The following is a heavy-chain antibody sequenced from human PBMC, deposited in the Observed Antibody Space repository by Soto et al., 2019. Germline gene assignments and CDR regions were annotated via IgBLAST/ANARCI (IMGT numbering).Heavy chain of an antibody. CDR2: ISYDGSNK. CDR1: GFTFSDYG. D-gene: IGHD3-22*01. Sequence: QVQLVESWGGVVQSGRSLRLSCAASGFTFSDYGMHWVRQAPGKGLEWVAVISYDGSNKYYADSVKGRFTISRDNSKNTLYLQMNSLRAEDTAVYYCGKPDRRDSSGYPDYWGQGTLVTVSS. CDR3: GKPDRRDSSGYPDY. J-gene: IGHJ4*02. V-gene: IGHV3-30*18.